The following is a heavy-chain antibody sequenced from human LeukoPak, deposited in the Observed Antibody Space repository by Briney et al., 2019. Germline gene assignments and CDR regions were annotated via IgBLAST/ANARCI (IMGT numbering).Heavy chain of an antibody. CDR2: ISGSGGST. CDR3: AKPGSETYYYYYGMDV. J-gene: IGHJ6*02. D-gene: IGHD3-10*01. V-gene: IGHV3-23*01. Sequence: HPGGSLRLSCAASGFTFSSYAMSWVRQAPGKGLEWVSAISGSGGSTYYADSVKGRFTISRDNSKNTLYLQMNSLRAEDTAVYYCAKPGSETYYYYYGMDVWGQGTTVTVSS. CDR1: GFTFSSYA.